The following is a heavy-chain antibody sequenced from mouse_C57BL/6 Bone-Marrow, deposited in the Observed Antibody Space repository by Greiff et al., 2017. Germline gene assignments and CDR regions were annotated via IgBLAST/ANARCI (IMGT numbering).Heavy chain of an antibody. CDR2: IWSGGST. CDR3: AREMTTVVAPDAMDY. CDR1: GFSLTSYG. D-gene: IGHD1-1*01. J-gene: IGHJ4*01. V-gene: IGHV2-2*01. Sequence: VQLQESGPGLVQPSQSLSITCTVSGFSLTSYGVHWVRQSPGKGLEWLGVIWSGGSTDYNAAFISRLSISKDNSKSQVFCKMNSLQADDTAIYYGAREMTTVVAPDAMDYWGQGTSVTVSS.